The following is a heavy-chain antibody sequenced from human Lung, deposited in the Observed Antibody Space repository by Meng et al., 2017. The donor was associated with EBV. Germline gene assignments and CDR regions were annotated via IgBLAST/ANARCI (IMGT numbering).Heavy chain of an antibody. D-gene: IGHD3-16*01. CDR2: IYPGDSKI. V-gene: IGHV5-51*01. J-gene: IGHJ4*02. Sequence: EVQLVQSGPVGKQPGVSLKISCQASGYSFTTYWIGWVRQMPGKGLEWMGIIYPGDSKIRYSPSFQGQVTISADKSISTVYLQWSSLKASDTAIYYCARHNCYDVWGQGTLVTVDS. CDR1: GYSFTTYW. CDR3: ARHNCYDV.